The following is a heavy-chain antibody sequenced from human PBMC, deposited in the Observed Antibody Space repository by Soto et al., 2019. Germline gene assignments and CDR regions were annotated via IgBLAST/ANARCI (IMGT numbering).Heavy chain of an antibody. J-gene: IGHJ6*02. Sequence: GGSLRLSCAASGFTFNNFAMHWVRQAPGKWLEWVAFISYDGTYKYYADSVRGRFTVYRDNSKSTLFLQMNSLKFEDTAVYVCANEVDVAFSSLQYGMDVWGQGXTVTVYS. V-gene: IGHV3-30*14. D-gene: IGHD5-12*01. CDR3: ANEVDVAFSSLQYGMDV. CDR1: GFTFNNFA. CDR2: ISYDGTYK.